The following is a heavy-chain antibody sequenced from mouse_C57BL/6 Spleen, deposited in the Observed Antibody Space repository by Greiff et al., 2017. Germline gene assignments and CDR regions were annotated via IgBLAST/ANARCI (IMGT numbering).Heavy chain of an antibody. Sequence: QVQLQQSGPGLVQPSQSLSITCTVSGFSLTSYGVHWVRQSPGQGLEWLGVIWRGGSTDYNAAFISRLSISKDNSYSQGFFKMNRRQGGDTAIYFWAMVTYYYAMDYGGKGTSDTVAS. CDR1: GFSLTSYG. J-gene: IGHJ4*01. D-gene: IGHD2-2*01. CDR3: AMVTYYYAMDY. CDR2: IWRGGST. V-gene: IGHV2-2*01.